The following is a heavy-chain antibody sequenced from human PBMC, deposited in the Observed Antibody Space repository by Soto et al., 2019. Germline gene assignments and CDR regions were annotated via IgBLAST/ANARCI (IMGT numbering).Heavy chain of an antibody. D-gene: IGHD3-22*01. CDR3: AGDTNDRSAYYHHYDYGMEV. V-gene: IGHV1-3*01. CDR1: GYPLTGYG. Sequence: SVKFSCTTRGYPLTGYGIHLVRQAPGQSLEWTGWSNPGSGNAKYAEKFQGRVTSTRDTSARTAYLEVSSMRSEETAVYYCAGDTNDRSAYYHHYDYGMEVWGQGTAVTVPS. J-gene: IGHJ6*02. CDR2: SNPGSGNA.